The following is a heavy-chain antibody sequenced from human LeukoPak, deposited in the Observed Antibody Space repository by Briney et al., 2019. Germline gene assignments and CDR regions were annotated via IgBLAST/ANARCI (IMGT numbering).Heavy chain of an antibody. CDR2: INHSGST. J-gene: IGHJ2*01. D-gene: IGHD4-17*01. CDR3: ARGGEDYGDYFLNL. Sequence: SETLSLTCAVYGGSFSGNFWNWVRQSPGKGLEWIGEINHSGSTKYNPSLKSRVTTSVDTSKNQFSLKLSSVTAADTAVYYCARGGEDYGDYFLNLWGRGTLVTVSS. CDR1: GGSFSGNF. V-gene: IGHV4-34*01.